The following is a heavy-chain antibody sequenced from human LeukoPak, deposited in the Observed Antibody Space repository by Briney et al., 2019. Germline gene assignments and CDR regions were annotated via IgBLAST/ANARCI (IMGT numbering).Heavy chain of an antibody. CDR3: ARQYDLLAGPYYFDF. Sequence: GESLKISCKASGYSFNNYWIGWARQLPGEGPGGGGFIFPGDSDTQYSPSFQGQVTISADKSVTTAFLQWSSLKTSDTAIYYCARQYDLLAGPYYFDFWGQGTLVAVSA. J-gene: IGHJ4*02. CDR2: IFPGDSDT. V-gene: IGHV5-51*01. D-gene: IGHD3-9*01. CDR1: GYSFNNYW.